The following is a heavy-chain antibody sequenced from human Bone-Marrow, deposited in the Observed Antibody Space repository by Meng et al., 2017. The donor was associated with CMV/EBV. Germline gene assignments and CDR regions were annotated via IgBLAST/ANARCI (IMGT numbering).Heavy chain of an antibody. CDR2: ISSRGSTI. J-gene: IGHJ6*01. D-gene: IGHD3-3*01. CDR3: ARDNYYDFWSGFQDYYYGMDV. Sequence: GESRKISWAASGFTFSDYYMNWIRQAPGKGLEWVAYISSRGSTIYYADSVKGRFTISRDNAKNSLYLQMNSLRAEDTAVYYCARDNYYDFWSGFQDYYYGMDVWGQGTMVTVSS. CDR1: GFTFSDYY. V-gene: IGHV3-11*04.